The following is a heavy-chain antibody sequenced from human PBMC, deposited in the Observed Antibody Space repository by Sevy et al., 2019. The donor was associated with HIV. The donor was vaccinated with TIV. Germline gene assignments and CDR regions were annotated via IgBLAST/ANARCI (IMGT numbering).Heavy chain of an antibody. Sequence: GGSLRLSCAASGFTFSNAWMIWVRQAPGKGLEWVGRIKSKTDGETTDYAAPVKGRFTISRDDSKNTLYLQMNSLKSEDTAVYYCATGMVGAVAGSAVVFDYWGQRTLVTVSS. J-gene: IGHJ4*02. CDR1: GFTFSNAW. D-gene: IGHD6-19*01. CDR2: IKSKTDGETT. CDR3: ATGMVGAVAGSAVVFDY. V-gene: IGHV3-15*01.